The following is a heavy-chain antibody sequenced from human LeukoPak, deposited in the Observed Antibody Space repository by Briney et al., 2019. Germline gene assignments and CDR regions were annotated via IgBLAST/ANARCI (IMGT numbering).Heavy chain of an antibody. J-gene: IGHJ4*02. CDR2: IRYDGSNK. CDR1: GFTFSSSG. Sequence: GGSLRLSCAASGFTFSSSGMHWVRQAPGKGLEWVAFIRYDGSNKYYADSVKGRFTISRDNSKNTLYLQMNSLRAEDTAVYYCAKPYYYGSGSQKLPNFDYWGQGTLVTVSS. V-gene: IGHV3-30*02. CDR3: AKPYYYGSGSQKLPNFDY. D-gene: IGHD3-10*01.